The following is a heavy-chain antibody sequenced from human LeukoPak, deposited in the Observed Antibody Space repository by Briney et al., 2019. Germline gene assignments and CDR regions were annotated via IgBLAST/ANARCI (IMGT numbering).Heavy chain of an antibody. CDR2: ISNDGGGT. CDR1: GFTFNNYG. J-gene: IGHJ4*02. D-gene: IGHD3-22*01. Sequence: GGSLRLSCAASGFTFNNYGLVWVRQAPGKGLEWVSAISNDGGGTTYADFVKGRFSVSRDNSKNTLFLQMNSLRAEDTALYYCAKGSSGYFFDLWGQGTLVTVSS. V-gene: IGHV3-23*01. CDR3: AKGSSGYFFDL.